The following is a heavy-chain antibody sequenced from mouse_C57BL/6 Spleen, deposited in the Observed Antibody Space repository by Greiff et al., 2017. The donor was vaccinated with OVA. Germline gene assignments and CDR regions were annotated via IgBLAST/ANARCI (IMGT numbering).Heavy chain of an antibody. CDR1: GYTFTSYW. Sequence: QVHVKQPGAELVKPGASVKLSCKASGYTFTSYWMHWVKQRPGQGLEWIGMIHPNSGSTNYNEKFKSKATLTVDKSSSTAYMQLSSLTSEDSAVYYCARSNYVNYFDYWGQGTTLTVSS. CDR3: ARSNYVNYFDY. D-gene: IGHD2-5*01. J-gene: IGHJ2*01. CDR2: IHPNSGST. V-gene: IGHV1-64*01.